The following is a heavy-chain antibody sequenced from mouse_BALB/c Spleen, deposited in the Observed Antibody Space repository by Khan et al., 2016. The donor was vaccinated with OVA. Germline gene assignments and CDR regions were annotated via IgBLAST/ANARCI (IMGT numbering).Heavy chain of an antibody. J-gene: IGHJ4*01. V-gene: IGHV9-3-1*01. Sequence: QIQLVQSGPELKKPGETVKISCKASGYTFTHSGMNWVKQAPGKGLKWMGWINTYTGEPTYADDFKGRFAFSLETSASTAYLQINNLKNEDTATYFCARPPYFSYVMVYWGQGTSVTVSS. CDR1: GYTFTHSG. D-gene: IGHD2-10*01. CDR3: ARPPYFSYVMVY. CDR2: INTYTGEP.